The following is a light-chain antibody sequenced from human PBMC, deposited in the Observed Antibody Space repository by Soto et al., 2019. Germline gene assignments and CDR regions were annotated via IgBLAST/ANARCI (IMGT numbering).Light chain of an antibody. Sequence: DIQMTQSPSSLSASVGDRVTISCQASHDITNYLNWYQQKPGKAPKLLIYDTSNVETGVPSRFSGSGSATDFTFTISSLQPEDIATYFCQQYGDLPITCGQGKRREIK. J-gene: IGKJ5*01. CDR3: QQYGDLPIT. CDR2: DTS. CDR1: HDITNY. V-gene: IGKV1-33*01.